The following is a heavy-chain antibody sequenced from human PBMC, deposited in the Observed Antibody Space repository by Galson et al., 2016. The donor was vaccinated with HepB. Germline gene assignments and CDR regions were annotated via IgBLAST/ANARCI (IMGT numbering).Heavy chain of an antibody. CDR1: WFTVGNNY. J-gene: IGHJ5*02. Sequence: CAASWFTVGNNYMRWDRQAPGKGLEWVSGISWNSGNTGYADSVKGRFTISRDNAKDSLYLQMNSLRPEDTALYFCAKAAQYCSSSSCRNWFDPWGLGTLVTVSS. D-gene: IGHD2-2*01. V-gene: IGHV3-9*01. CDR2: ISWNSGNT. CDR3: AKAAQYCSSSSCRNWFDP.